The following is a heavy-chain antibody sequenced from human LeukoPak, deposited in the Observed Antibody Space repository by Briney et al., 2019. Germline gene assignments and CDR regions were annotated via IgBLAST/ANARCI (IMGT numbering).Heavy chain of an antibody. D-gene: IGHD6-25*01. CDR3: ARQRPQAYYFDY. CDR2: ISPSSGGT. V-gene: IGHV1-46*01. Sequence: ASVKVSCKASGYTFTNSGINWMRQAPGQGLEWMGMISPSSGGTGCAQNFQGRVTMTRDTSTTTVYMELTSLRSEDTAVYYCARQRPQAYYFDYWGQGTLVTVSS. J-gene: IGHJ4*02. CDR1: GYTFTNSG.